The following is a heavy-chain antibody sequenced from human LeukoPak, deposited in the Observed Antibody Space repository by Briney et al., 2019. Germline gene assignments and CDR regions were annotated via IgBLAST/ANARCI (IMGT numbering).Heavy chain of an antibody. Sequence: SETLSLTCTVSGGSISSYYWSWIRQPPGKGLEWIGYIDYSGSTNYNPSLKSRVTISVDTSKNQFSLKLSSVTAADTAVYYCARGRGFGGGSSGWYNNWFDPWGQGTLVTVSS. J-gene: IGHJ5*02. CDR3: ARGRGFGGGSSGWYNNWFDP. CDR1: GGSISSYY. V-gene: IGHV4-59*01. CDR2: IDYSGST. D-gene: IGHD6-19*01.